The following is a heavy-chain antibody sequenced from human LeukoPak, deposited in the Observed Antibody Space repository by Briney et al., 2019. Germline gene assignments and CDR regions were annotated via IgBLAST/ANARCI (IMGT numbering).Heavy chain of an antibody. CDR2: ISWNSGSI. Sequence: PGGSLRLSCAASGFTFDDYAMHSVRQAPGKGLEWVSGISWNSGSIGYADSVKGRFTISRDNSKNTLYLQMNSLRAEDTAVYYCAKDPHYYDRPYWGQGTLVTVSS. CDR3: AKDPHYYDRPY. CDR1: GFTFDDYA. J-gene: IGHJ4*02. D-gene: IGHD3-22*01. V-gene: IGHV3-9*01.